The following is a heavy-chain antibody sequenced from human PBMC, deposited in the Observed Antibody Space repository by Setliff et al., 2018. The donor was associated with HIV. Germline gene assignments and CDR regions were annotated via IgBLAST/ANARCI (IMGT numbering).Heavy chain of an antibody. V-gene: IGHV1-69-2*01. J-gene: IGHJ4*02. CDR2: VDPEDGET. D-gene: IGHD1-26*01. CDR1: GYTFTDYY. CDR3: ARVRVAAITPYFDY. Sequence: CKASGYTFTDYYMHWVQQAPGKGLEWMGRVDPEDGETIYAEKFQGRFTISRDNSKNTLYLQMGSLRAEDMAVYYCARVRVAAITPYFDYWGQGTLVTVSS.